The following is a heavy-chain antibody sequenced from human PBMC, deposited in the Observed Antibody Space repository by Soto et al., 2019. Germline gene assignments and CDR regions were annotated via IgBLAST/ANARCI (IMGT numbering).Heavy chain of an antibody. CDR1: GYTFTSYG. V-gene: IGHV1-18*01. CDR2: ISAYNGNT. Sequence: ASVKISCKASGYTFTSYGISWVRQAPGQGLEWMGWISAYNGNTDYAQKLQGRVTMTTDTSTSTAYMELRSLRSEDTAAYYCARGLGSSGWDDAFDIWGQGTMVTVSS. D-gene: IGHD6-19*01. CDR3: ARGLGSSGWDDAFDI. J-gene: IGHJ3*02.